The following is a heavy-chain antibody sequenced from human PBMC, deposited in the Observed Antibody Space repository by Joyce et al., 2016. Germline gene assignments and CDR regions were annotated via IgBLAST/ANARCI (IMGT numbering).Heavy chain of an antibody. D-gene: IGHD4-11*01. CDR3: ANAVTGYYYYYYGMDV. CDR2: ISGSGSST. J-gene: IGHJ6*02. Sequence: EVQLLESGGGLVQPGGSLRLSCAASGFTFSSFAMSWVRQAPGEGLDVVSAISGSGSSTYYADSLKGRFTISRDNSKNTLYLQMNSLRAEDTAVYYCANAVTGYYYYYYGMDVWGQGTTVTVSS. V-gene: IGHV3-23*01. CDR1: GFTFSSFA.